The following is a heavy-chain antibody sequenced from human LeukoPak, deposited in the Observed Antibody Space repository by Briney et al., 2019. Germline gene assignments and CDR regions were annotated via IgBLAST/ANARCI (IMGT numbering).Heavy chain of an antibody. J-gene: IGHJ4*02. D-gene: IGHD3-22*01. CDR2: INHSGST. CDR1: GGSFSGYY. Sequence: KPSETLSLTCAVYGGSFSGYYWSWIRQPPGKGLEWIGEINHSGSTNYNPSLKSRVTISVDTSKNQFSLKLSSVTAADTAVYYCARGMDEITRGRRYYDSSGYLDYWGQGTLVTVSS. V-gene: IGHV4-34*01. CDR3: ARGMDEITRGRRYYDSSGYLDY.